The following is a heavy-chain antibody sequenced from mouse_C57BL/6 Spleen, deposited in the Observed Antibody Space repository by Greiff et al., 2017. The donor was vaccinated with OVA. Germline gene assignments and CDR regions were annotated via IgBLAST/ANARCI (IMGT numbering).Heavy chain of an antibody. CDR1: GFTFSDYY. CDR2: IDYDGSST. D-gene: IGHD2-5*01. V-gene: IGHV5-16*01. Sequence: EVHLVESEGGLVQPGSSMKLSCTASGFTFSDYYMAWVRQVPEKGLEWVANIDYDGSSTYYLDSLKSRFIISSANAMNILYLHMRSLKSEDTATYYCASASYYSNYDYAMDYWGQGTSVTVSS. J-gene: IGHJ4*01. CDR3: ASASYYSNYDYAMDY.